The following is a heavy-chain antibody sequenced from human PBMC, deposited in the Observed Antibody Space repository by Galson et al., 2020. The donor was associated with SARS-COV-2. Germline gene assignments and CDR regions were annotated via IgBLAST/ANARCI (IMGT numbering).Heavy chain of an antibody. J-gene: IGHJ6*02. CDR2: ISYDGSNK. V-gene: IGHV3-30*04. Sequence: GGSLRLSCAASGFTFSSYAMHWVRQAPGKGLEWVAVISYDGSNKYYADSVKGRFTISRDNSKNTLYLQMNSLRAEDTAVYYCAKELSIGYYYDSSGYYYRPYYYYGMDVWGQGTTVTVSS. CDR1: GFTFSSYA. D-gene: IGHD3-22*01. CDR3: AKELSIGYYYDSSGYYYRPYYYYGMDV.